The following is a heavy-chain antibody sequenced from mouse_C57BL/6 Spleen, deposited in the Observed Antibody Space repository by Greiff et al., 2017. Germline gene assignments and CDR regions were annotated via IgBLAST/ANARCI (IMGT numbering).Heavy chain of an antibody. CDR1: GYTFTEYT. CDR2: LYPGSGSI. D-gene: IGHD1-2*01. Sequence: QVHVKQSGAELVKPGASVKLSCKASGYTFTEYTIHWVKQRPGQGLEWIGWLYPGSGSIKYNEKFKDKATLTADKSSSTVYMELSRLTSEDSAVYFCARHEGDYGLDYWGQGTTLTVSS. V-gene: IGHV1-62-2*01. CDR3: ARHEGDYGLDY. J-gene: IGHJ2*01.